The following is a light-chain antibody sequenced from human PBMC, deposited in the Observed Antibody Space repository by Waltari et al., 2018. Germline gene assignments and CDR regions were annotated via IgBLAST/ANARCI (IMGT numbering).Light chain of an antibody. CDR3: QTGGHGTWV. CDR1: SGYSGNV. CDR2: VNSDGSH. V-gene: IGLV4-69*01. J-gene: IGLJ3*02. Sequence: LVLTQSPSASASLGASVKLTCSLSSGYSGNVIAWLQQQPGKGPRYSMKVNSDGSHRKGDDIPDRFAASNSGTEYYLTISSLQSEDEADYYCQTGGHGTWVFGGGTKLTVL.